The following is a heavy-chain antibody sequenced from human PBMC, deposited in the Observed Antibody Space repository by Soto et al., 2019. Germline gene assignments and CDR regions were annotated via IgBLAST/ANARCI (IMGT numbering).Heavy chain of an antibody. J-gene: IGHJ6*02. CDR1: GFTFSSYG. CDR2: ISYDGSNK. V-gene: IGHV3-30*18. Sequence: GGSLRLSCAASGFTFSSYGMHWVRQAPGKGLEWVAVISYDGSNKYYADSVKGRFTISRDNSKNTLYLQMNSLRAEDTAVYYCAKDNERGIDYYGSGSYYTYYYGMDVWGQGTTVTVSS. D-gene: IGHD3-10*01. CDR3: AKDNERGIDYYGSGSYYTYYYGMDV.